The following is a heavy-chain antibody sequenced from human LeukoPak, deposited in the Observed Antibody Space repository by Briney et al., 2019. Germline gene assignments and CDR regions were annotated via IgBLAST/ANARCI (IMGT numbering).Heavy chain of an antibody. CDR1: GGSISSGGYY. D-gene: IGHD1-26*01. V-gene: IGHV4-31*03. Sequence: PSQTQSHTCTLSGGSISSGGYYWSWIRQRPGMSREWIGYIYYREEAYYNPSLKSRITISLDTSKNQFSLNLYSVTAADTAMYYCARVVPIAMEANYFDPWGQGILVTVSS. J-gene: IGHJ5*02. CDR2: IYYREEA. CDR3: ARVVPIAMEANYFDP.